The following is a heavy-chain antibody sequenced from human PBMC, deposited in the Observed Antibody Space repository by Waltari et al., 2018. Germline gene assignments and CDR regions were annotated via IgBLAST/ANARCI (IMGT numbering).Heavy chain of an antibody. V-gene: IGHV4-38-2*01. CDR2: IYHSGST. J-gene: IGHJ4*02. D-gene: IGHD1-26*01. CDR1: GYSISSGYY. Sequence: QVQLQESGPGLVKPSETLSLTCAVSGYSISSGYYWGWIRQPPGKGLEWIGSIYHSGSTYYNPSLKSRVTISVDTSKNQFSLKLSSVTAADTAVYYCARLGAHFDYWGQGTLVTVSS. CDR3: ARLGAHFDY.